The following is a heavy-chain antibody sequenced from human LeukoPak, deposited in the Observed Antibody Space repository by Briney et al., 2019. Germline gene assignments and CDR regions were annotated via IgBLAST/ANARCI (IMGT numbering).Heavy chain of an antibody. CDR2: ISATGSTT. Sequence: GGSLRLSCAASGFTFSTYAMTWVRQAPGKGLESVSLISATGSTTYYAESVRGRFTISRDNSKNTLYLQTNSLRAEDTAVYYCAKETYSGSYLHFDYWGQGTLVTVSS. CDR3: AKETYSGSYLHFDY. CDR1: GFTFSTYA. J-gene: IGHJ4*02. V-gene: IGHV3-23*01. D-gene: IGHD1-26*01.